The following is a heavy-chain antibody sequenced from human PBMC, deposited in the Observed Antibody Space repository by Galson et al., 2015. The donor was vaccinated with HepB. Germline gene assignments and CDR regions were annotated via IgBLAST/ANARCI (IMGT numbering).Heavy chain of an antibody. CDR3: ASVYYDFWSGSRGYYYYGMDV. CDR2: IIPIFGTA. J-gene: IGHJ6*02. CDR1: GGTFSSYA. Sequence: SVKVSCKASGGTFSSYAISWVRQAPGQGLEWMGGIIPIFGTANYAQKFQGRVTITADESTSTAYMELSSLRSEDTAVYYCASVYYDFWSGSRGYYYYGMDVWGQGTTITVSS. V-gene: IGHV1-69*13. D-gene: IGHD3-3*01.